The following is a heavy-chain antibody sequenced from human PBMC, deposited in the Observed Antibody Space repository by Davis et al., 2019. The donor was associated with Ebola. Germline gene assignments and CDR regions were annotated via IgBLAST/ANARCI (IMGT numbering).Heavy chain of an antibody. Sequence: AASVKVSCKASGGTFSSYAISWVRQAPGQGLEWMGWINPNSGGTNYAQKFQGWVTMTRDTSISTAYMELSRLRSDDTAVYYCARSGPAARGGYYFDYWGQGTLVTVSS. CDR1: GGTFSSYA. J-gene: IGHJ4*02. V-gene: IGHV1-2*04. D-gene: IGHD2-2*01. CDR2: INPNSGGT. CDR3: ARSGPAARGGYYFDY.